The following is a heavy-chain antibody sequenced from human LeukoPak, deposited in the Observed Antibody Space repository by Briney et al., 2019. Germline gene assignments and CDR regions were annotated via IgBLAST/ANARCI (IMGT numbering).Heavy chain of an antibody. J-gene: IGHJ4*02. Sequence: GESLKISCKGSGYSFTRYWVGWVRQMPGKGLEWMGIIYPADSDTRYSPSFQGQVTISADKSISTAYLQWSSLKASDTAMYYCARLEMATITGFDYWGQGTLVTVSS. CDR3: ARLEMATITGFDY. D-gene: IGHD5-24*01. CDR1: GYSFTRYW. V-gene: IGHV5-51*01. CDR2: IYPADSDT.